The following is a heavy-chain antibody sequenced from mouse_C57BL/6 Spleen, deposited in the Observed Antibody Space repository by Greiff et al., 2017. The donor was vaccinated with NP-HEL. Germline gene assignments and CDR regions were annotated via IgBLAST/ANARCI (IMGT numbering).Heavy chain of an antibody. CDR3: AVITTVVATGAMDY. D-gene: IGHD1-1*01. V-gene: IGHV1-69*01. CDR2: IDPSDSYT. J-gene: IGHJ4*01. Sequence: QVQLQQPGAELVMPGASVKLSCKASGYTFTSYWMHWVKQRPGQGLEWIGEIDPSDSYTNYNQKFKGKSTLTVDKSSSTAYMQLSSLTSEDSAVYYCAVITTVVATGAMDYWGQGTSVTVSS. CDR1: GYTFTSYW.